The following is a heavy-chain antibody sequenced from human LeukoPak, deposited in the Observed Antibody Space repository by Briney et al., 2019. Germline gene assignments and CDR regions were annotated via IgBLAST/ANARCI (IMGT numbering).Heavy chain of an antibody. J-gene: IGHJ4*02. Sequence: GGSLRLSCAASGFTFSSYAMSWVRQAPGKGLEWVSAISGSGGSTYYADSVKGRFTISRDNSKNTLYLQMNSLRAEGTAVYYCAKVVSSGYPGRHLDYWGQGTLVTVSS. CDR2: ISGSGGST. V-gene: IGHV3-23*01. CDR1: GFTFSSYA. D-gene: IGHD3-22*01. CDR3: AKVVSSGYPGRHLDY.